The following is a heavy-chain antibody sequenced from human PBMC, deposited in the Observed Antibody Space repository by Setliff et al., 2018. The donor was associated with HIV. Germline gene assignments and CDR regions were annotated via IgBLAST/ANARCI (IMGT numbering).Heavy chain of an antibody. V-gene: IGHV4-31*11. CDR1: GGSISSGGYY. D-gene: IGHD6-25*01. CDR3: ARDRSGGSGGPNAPFDI. CDR2: IYYTGIT. J-gene: IGHJ3*02. Sequence: PSETLSLTCGVSGGSISSGGYYWNWIRLQPGKGLEWIGHIYYTGITQYNPSLKSRIAISVDTSKNQLSLTLTSVTAADTAIYYCARDRSGGSGGPNAPFDIWGPGKMVTVSS.